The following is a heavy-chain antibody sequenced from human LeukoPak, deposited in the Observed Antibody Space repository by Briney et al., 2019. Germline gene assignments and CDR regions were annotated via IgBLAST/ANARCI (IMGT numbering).Heavy chain of an antibody. CDR3: AGSSIAAAAFYYYYGMDV. Sequence: ASVKVSCKASGYTFTNYGISWVRQAPGQGLEWVGWISGYSGDTNYAQKLQGRVTMTTDTSTSTAYMELRSLRSDDTAVYYCAGSSIAAAAFYYYYGMDVWGQGTTVTVSS. CDR1: GYTFTNYG. V-gene: IGHV1-18*01. CDR2: ISGYSGDT. D-gene: IGHD6-13*01. J-gene: IGHJ6*02.